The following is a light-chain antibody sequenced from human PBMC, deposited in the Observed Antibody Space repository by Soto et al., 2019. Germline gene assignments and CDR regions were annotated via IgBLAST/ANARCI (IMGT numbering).Light chain of an antibody. CDR3: IQDYNYPRT. J-gene: IGKJ1*01. Sequence: EIVLTQSPATLSLSPGERATLSCRASQSVSSYLAWYQQKPGQAPRLLIYDASNRATGIQARFSGSGSGTDFTLTISSLQPEDFATYYCIQDYNYPRTFGQGTKVDIK. CDR1: QSVSSY. CDR2: DAS. V-gene: IGKV3-11*01.